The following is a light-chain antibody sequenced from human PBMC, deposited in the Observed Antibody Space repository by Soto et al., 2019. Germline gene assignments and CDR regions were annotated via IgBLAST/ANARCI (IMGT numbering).Light chain of an antibody. V-gene: IGLV2-14*01. CDR2: EVN. CDR1: RSDVGYYDY. J-gene: IGLJ2*01. CDR3: SSYTRSSTVI. Sequence: QSALTQPASVSGSPGQSITISCTGTRSDVGYYDYVSWYQQHPGKAPKVMIYEVNNRPSGVSNRFSGSKSGNTASLTISGLQAEDEGDYYCSSYTRSSTVIFGGGTKLTVL.